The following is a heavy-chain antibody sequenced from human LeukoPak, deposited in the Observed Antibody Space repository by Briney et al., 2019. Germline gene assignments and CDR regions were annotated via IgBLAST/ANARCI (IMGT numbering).Heavy chain of an antibody. CDR3: ARSLRTVVRDDY. Sequence: SETLSLTCAVYGGSFSGYYWSWIRQPPGKGLEWIGEINHSGSTNYNPSLKSRVTISVDTSKNQFSLKLSSVTAADTAVYYCARSLRTVVRDDYWGQGTLVTVSS. V-gene: IGHV4-34*01. D-gene: IGHD4-23*01. CDR1: GGSFSGYY. J-gene: IGHJ4*02. CDR2: INHSGST.